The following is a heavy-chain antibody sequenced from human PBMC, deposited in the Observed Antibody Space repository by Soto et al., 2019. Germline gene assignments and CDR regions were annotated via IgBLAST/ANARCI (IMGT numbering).Heavy chain of an antibody. CDR1: GFTFSSYA. V-gene: IGHV3-64D*06. D-gene: IGHD2-15*01. J-gene: IGHJ4*02. CDR3: VKDLLGPYCSGGSCQPTDY. CDR2: ISSNGGST. Sequence: PGGSLRLSCSASGFTFSSYAMHWVRQAPGKGLEYVSAISSNGGSTYYADSVKGRFTISRDNSKNTLYLQMSSLRAEDTAVYYCVKDLLGPYCSGGSCQPTDYWGQGTLVTVSS.